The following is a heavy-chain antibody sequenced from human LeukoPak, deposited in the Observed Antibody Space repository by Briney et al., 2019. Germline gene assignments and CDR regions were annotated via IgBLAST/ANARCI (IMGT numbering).Heavy chain of an antibody. J-gene: IGHJ4*02. D-gene: IGHD1-26*01. V-gene: IGHV1-2*02. Sequence: ASVKVSCKASGYTFTGYYMHWVRQAPGQGLEWMGWINPNSGGTNYAQKFQGRVTMTRDTSISTAYMELSRLRSDDTAVYYCAREVGATLYYFDYWGQGTLVTVSS. CDR2: INPNSGGT. CDR1: GYTFTGYY. CDR3: AREVGATLYYFDY.